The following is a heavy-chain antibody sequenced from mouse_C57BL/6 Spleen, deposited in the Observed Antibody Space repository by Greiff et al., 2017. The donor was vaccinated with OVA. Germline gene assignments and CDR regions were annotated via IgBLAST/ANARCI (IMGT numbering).Heavy chain of an antibody. V-gene: IGHV1-62-2*01. CDR3: ARHEEGDYGPAWFAY. CDR1: GYTFTEYT. CDR2: FYPGSGSI. J-gene: IGHJ3*01. Sequence: QVQLKESGAELVKPGASVKLSCKASGYTFTEYTIHWVKQRSGQGLEWIGWFYPGSGSIKYNEKFKDKATLTADKSSSTVYMELSRLTSEDSAVYVCARHEEGDYGPAWFAYWGQGTLVTVSA. D-gene: IGHD1-1*02.